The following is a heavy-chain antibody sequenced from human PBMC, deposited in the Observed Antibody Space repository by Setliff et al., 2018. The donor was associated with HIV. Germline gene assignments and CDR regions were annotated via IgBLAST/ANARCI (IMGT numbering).Heavy chain of an antibody. J-gene: IGHJ4*02. CDR3: AHTVDTAMALYFDY. CDR1: GFSLSTSGVG. Sequence: SGPTLVNPTETLTLTCTVSGFSLSTSGVGVGWIRQPPGKALEWLALIYWDDDKRYSPSLKSRLTITKDTSKNQVVLTMTNMDPVDTATYYCAHTVDTAMALYFDYWGQGTLVTVSS. V-gene: IGHV2-5*02. D-gene: IGHD5-18*01. CDR2: IYWDDDK.